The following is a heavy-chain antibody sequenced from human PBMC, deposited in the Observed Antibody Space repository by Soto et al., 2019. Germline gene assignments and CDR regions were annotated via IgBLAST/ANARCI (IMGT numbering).Heavy chain of an antibody. CDR3: ARELSAFGMDV. Sequence: LILSCAASGFTVSTYWMHWVRQAPGSVLVWVSCLNSDGSGADYADSVNGRFTISRDYARNTLYLQMTSLRAEDTDVSYCARELSAFGMDVWGQGTTVTVSS. D-gene: IGHD3-16*02. J-gene: IGHJ6*02. CDR2: LNSDGSGA. CDR1: GFTVSTYW. V-gene: IGHV3-74*01.